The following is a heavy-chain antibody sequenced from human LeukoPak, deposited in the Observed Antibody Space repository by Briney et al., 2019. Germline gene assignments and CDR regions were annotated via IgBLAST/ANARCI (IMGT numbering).Heavy chain of an antibody. J-gene: IGHJ6*03. V-gene: IGHV3-11*04. CDR3: AKLASGTYDYYYYHMDV. D-gene: IGHD1-26*01. Sequence: PGGSLRLSCAASGFTFSDYYMSWIRQAPGKGLEWVSYISSSGSTIYYADSVKGRFAISRDNSKKTLYLHMNSLRADDTAVYYCAKLASGTYDYYYYHMDVWGKGTTVTVSS. CDR2: ISSSGSTI. CDR1: GFTFSDYY.